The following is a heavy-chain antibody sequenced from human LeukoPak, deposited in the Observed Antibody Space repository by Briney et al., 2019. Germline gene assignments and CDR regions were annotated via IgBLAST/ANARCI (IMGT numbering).Heavy chain of an antibody. CDR2: ISSRSNNI. V-gene: IGHV3-21*01. Sequence: GGSLRLSCTASGFTFNTYTMNWVRQAPGKGLEWVSSISSRSNNIFYADSVRGRFTISRDNAKNSLYMQMNSLRAEDMAVYYCAISYMIADAFDIWGQGTMVTVSS. D-gene: IGHD3-22*01. CDR3: AISYMIADAFDI. J-gene: IGHJ3*02. CDR1: GFTFNTYT.